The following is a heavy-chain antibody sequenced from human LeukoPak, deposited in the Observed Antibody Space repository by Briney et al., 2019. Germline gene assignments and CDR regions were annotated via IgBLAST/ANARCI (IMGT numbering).Heavy chain of an antibody. CDR3: ASLEEGGPDGIDY. CDR2: ISYAGSNK. J-gene: IGHJ4*02. V-gene: IGHV3-30*04. Sequence: GGSLRLSCAASGFTFSSYAMHWVRQAPGKGLEWVAAISYAGSNKYYADSVKGRFTISRDNSKNTLYLHMNSLRAEDTAVYYCASLEEGGPDGIDYWGQGTLVTVSS. D-gene: IGHD1-1*01. CDR1: GFTFSSYA.